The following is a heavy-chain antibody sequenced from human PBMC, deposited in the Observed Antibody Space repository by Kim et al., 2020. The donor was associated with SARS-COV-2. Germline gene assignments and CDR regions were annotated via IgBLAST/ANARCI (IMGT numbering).Heavy chain of an antibody. D-gene: IGHD1-1*01. CDR2: INPNSGGT. V-gene: IGHV1-2*04. CDR3: AREGGVRGTTFDY. CDR1: GYTFTGYY. Sequence: ASVKVSCKASGYTFTGYYMHWVRQAPGQGLERMGWINPNSGGTNYAQKFQGWVTMTRDTSISTAYMELSRLRSDDTAVYYCAREGGVRGTTFDYWGQGTLVTVSS. J-gene: IGHJ4*02.